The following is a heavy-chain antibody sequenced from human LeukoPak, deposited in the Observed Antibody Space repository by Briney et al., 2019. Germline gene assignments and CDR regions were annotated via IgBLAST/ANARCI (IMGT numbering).Heavy chain of an antibody. V-gene: IGHV5-10-1*01. CDR2: IDPSDSYA. CDR1: AYRFTSYW. D-gene: IGHD5-12*01. Sequence: GQSLKISCKGSAYRFTSYWTNWVRQLPGKGLEWMGWIDPSDSYANHSPSFQGHVTISADKSISTAYLQWSSRKASDTAIYYCARGGIVATIGSDYWGQGTLVTVSS. J-gene: IGHJ4*02. CDR3: ARGGIVATIGSDY.